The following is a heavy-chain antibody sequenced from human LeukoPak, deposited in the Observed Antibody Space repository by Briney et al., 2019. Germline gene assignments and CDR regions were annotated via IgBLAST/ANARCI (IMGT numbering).Heavy chain of an antibody. D-gene: IGHD6-25*01. J-gene: IGHJ4*02. Sequence: SVKVSCKASGGSFSSYAISWVRQAPGQGLEWMGGIIPIFGTANYAQKFQGRVTITADESTSTAYSQLSSLRSEDTAVYYWARGAATRLDYWGQGTLVTVSS. CDR1: GGSFSSYA. CDR3: ARGAATRLDY. CDR2: IIPIFGTA. V-gene: IGHV1-69*13.